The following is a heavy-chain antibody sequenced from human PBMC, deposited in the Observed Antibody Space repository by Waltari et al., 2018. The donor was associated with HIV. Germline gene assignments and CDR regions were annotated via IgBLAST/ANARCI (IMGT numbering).Heavy chain of an antibody. Sequence: QVQLQESGPGLGTPSDTLSPTSTVSGRPVLRGPTYGASIRQSPGKGLEWIGYIYNSGNTNYNPSLKSRVTISVDTSKNQFSLRLSSVTAADTAVYYCARRGTGGRAFDIWGQGTMVTVSS. CDR1: GRPVLRGPTY. CDR3: ARRGTGGRAFDI. V-gene: IGHV4-61*01. J-gene: IGHJ3*02. D-gene: IGHD7-27*01. CDR2: IYNSGNT.